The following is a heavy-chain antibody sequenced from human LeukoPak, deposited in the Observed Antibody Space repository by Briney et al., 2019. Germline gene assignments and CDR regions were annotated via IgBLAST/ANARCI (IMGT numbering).Heavy chain of an antibody. V-gene: IGHV4-34*01. D-gene: IGHD6-19*01. CDR3: TRAVAGHPD. CDR1: GVPFSNYY. J-gene: IGHJ4*02. CDR2: INHSGYT. Sequence: SETLPLACAVSGVPFSNYYWSWVRQSPRQGLEWIREINHSGYTNYNPSLKSRVTMSIDTSKNQFSLILTSVTAADAGVYYCTRAVAGHPDWGQGTLVTVSS.